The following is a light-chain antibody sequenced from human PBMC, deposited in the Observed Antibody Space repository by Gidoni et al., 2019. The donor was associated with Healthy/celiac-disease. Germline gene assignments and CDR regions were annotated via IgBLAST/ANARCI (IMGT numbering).Light chain of an antibody. V-gene: IGLV3-1*01. CDR3: QAWDSSSYV. J-gene: IGLJ1*01. CDR2: QDS. CDR1: KLGDKY. Sequence: SYELTQPPSGAVSPGQTASITCSGDKLGDKYACWYQQKPGLSPVLVIYQDSKRPSGIPDRFSGSNSGNTATLTICGTQAMDEADYYCQAWDSSSYVFGTGTKVTVL.